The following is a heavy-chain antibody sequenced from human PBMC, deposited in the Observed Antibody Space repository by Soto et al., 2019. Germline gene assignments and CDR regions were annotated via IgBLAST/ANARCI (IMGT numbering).Heavy chain of an antibody. CDR2: INHSGST. CDR3: AGQPTAGSYYDLGSYYYYYAMDV. CDR1: GGSFSGYY. D-gene: IGHD3-10*01. Sequence: PSETLSLTCAVYGGSFSGYYWTWIRQPPGTGLEWIGEINHSGSTNYNPSLKSRVTISVDTSKNQFSLKLTSVTAADTAVYYCAGQPTAGSYYDLGSYYYYYAMDVCGQGTTVPAPQ. V-gene: IGHV4-34*01. J-gene: IGHJ6*01.